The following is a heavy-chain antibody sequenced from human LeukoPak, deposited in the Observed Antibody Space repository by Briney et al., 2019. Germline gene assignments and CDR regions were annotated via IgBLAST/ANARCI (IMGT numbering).Heavy chain of an antibody. CDR2: INPSSGDT. D-gene: IGHD5-12*01. J-gene: IGHJ4*02. CDR1: GYTLTGYY. CDR3: AKNPYEYYFDY. V-gene: IGHV1-2*02. Sequence: ASVKVSCKASGYTLTGYYMHWVRLAPGQGLEWMGWINPSSGDTHYAQKFQGRVTMTRDTSISTAYMELSRLSSDDTAVYCCAKNPYEYYFDYWGQGTLVTVSS.